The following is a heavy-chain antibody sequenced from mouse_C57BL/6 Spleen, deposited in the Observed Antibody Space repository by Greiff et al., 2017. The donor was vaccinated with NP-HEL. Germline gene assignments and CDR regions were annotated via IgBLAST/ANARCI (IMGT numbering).Heavy chain of an antibody. CDR1: GYTFTSYW. CDR3: ARSREPGLFYYFDY. J-gene: IGHJ2*01. V-gene: IGHV1-69*01. Sequence: QVQLQQPGAELVMPGASVKLSCKASGYTFTSYWMHWVKQWPGQGLEWIGEIDPSDSYTNYNQKFKGKSTLTVDKSTSTAYMQLSSLTSEDSAVYYCARSREPGLFYYFDYWGQGTTLTVSS. CDR2: IDPSDSYT.